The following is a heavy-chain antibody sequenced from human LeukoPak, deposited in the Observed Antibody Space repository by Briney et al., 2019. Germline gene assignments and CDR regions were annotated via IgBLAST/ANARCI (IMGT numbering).Heavy chain of an antibody. D-gene: IGHD1-26*01. V-gene: IGHV4-4*02. Sequence: SETLSLTCDVSGGSIMTTNWWSWVRQPPNKGLEWIGEVHLSGATNYNPSLESRVTMSIDTSKNHLSLELTSVTAADTDMYYCTRESGAFSPFGFWGQGTLVTVSS. J-gene: IGHJ4*02. CDR3: TRESGAFSPFGF. CDR1: GGSIMTTNW. CDR2: VHLSGAT.